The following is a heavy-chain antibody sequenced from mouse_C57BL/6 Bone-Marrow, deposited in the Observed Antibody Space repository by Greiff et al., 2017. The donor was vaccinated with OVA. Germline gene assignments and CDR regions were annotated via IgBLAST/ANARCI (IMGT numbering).Heavy chain of an antibody. CDR1: GYTFTDYY. CDR3: ARSRAYDGPYFDY. Sequence: VQLQQPGPVLVKPGASVKMSCKASGYTFTDYYMNWVKQSHGKSLEWIGVINPYNGGTSYNQKFKGKATLTVDKSSSTAYMELNSLTSEDSAVYYCARSRAYDGPYFDYWGQGTTLTVSS. D-gene: IGHD2-3*01. V-gene: IGHV1-19*01. CDR2: INPYNGGT. J-gene: IGHJ2*01.